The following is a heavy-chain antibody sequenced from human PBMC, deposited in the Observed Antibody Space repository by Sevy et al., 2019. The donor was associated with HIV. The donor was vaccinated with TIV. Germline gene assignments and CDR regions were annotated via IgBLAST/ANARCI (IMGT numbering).Heavy chain of an antibody. Sequence: GGSLRLSCAVSGLNVSDYFMAWIRQAPGRGPEWVSYISSSGTIIYYRDSVKGRFTISRDNAKNSLYLQMNSLRPVDTAMYYCARDLASGSFYSLYFDYWGQGTLVTVSS. J-gene: IGHJ4*02. V-gene: IGHV3-11*01. CDR2: ISSSGTII. CDR1: GLNVSDYF. CDR3: ARDLASGSFYSLYFDY. D-gene: IGHD3-10*01.